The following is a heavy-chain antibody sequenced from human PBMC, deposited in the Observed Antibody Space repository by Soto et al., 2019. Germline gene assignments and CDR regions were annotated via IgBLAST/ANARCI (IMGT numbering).Heavy chain of an antibody. Sequence: QVQLQESGPGLVKPSETLSLTCTVSGDSVSSGSYYWSWIRQPPGKGLEWIGYIYFSGSTNYNPSLKSRVTISVDRSKNQCSLKLSSVTAADTAVYYCARDVTIAAAAYWYFDLWGRGTLVTVSS. CDR1: GDSVSSGSYY. J-gene: IGHJ2*01. D-gene: IGHD6-13*01. CDR3: ARDVTIAAAAYWYFDL. CDR2: IYFSGST. V-gene: IGHV4-61*01.